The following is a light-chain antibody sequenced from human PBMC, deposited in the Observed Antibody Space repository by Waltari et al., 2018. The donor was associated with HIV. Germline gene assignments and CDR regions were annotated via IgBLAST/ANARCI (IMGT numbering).Light chain of an antibody. CDR2: AGF. CDR3: QQSYSVPNT. J-gene: IGKJ2*01. CDR1: QNIVTY. V-gene: IGKV1-39*01. Sequence: DIQMTPFPSSLSASVADRVTITCRASQNIVTYLNWYQQKPGKAPNLLIYAGFSLQSGVPSRFSGHRSGTDFTLTISSLQPEDFATYYCQQSYSVPNTFGQGTKVDIK.